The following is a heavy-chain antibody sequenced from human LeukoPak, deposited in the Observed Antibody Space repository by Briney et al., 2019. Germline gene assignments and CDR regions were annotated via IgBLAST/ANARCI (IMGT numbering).Heavy chain of an antibody. V-gene: IGHV4-39*07. CDR1: GGSISSSSYY. CDR2: IYYSGST. J-gene: IGHJ4*02. CDR3: ARGKDYYDTSGYPTFHY. Sequence: PSETLSLTCTVSGGSISSSSYYWGWIRQPPGKGLEWIGSIYYSGSTYYNPSLKSRVTISVDTSKNQFSLKLSSVLAADTAVYYCARGKDYYDTSGYPTFHYWGQGTLVTVSS. D-gene: IGHD3-22*01.